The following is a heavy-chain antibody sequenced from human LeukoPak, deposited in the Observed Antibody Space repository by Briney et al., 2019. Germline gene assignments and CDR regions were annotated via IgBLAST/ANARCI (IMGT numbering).Heavy chain of an antibody. CDR3: ARDPPGLTLGSPGDY. CDR1: VYTFTGYY. Sequence: ASVKVSRKASVYTFTGYYMHWVRQAPGQGLEWMGWINPNSGGTNYAQKFQGRVTMTRDTSISTAYMELRSLTSDDTAVYYCARDPPGLTLGSPGDYWGQGTLVIVSS. J-gene: IGHJ4*02. V-gene: IGHV1-2*02. CDR2: INPNSGGT. D-gene: IGHD3-16*01.